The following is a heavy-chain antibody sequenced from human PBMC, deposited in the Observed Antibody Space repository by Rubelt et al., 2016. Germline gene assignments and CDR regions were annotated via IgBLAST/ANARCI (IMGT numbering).Heavy chain of an antibody. CDR3: ARGRLGGATDY. CDR2: IVPIFGTA. CDR1: GYTLTELS. J-gene: IGHJ4*02. V-gene: IGHV1-69*13. Sequence: QVQLVQSGAEVKKPGASVKVSCKVSGYTLTELSMHWVRQAPGKGLEWMGGIVPIFGTANYAQNCQGRVTITADKSPSPASMGLSSLGSEDTAVYYCARGRLGGATDYWGQGTLVTVSS. D-gene: IGHD3-16*01.